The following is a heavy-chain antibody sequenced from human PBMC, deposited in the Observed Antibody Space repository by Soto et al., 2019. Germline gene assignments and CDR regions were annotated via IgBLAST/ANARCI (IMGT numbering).Heavy chain of an antibody. Sequence: QVQLQQWGAGLLKPSETLSLTCAVYGGSFSGYYWSWIRQPPGKGLEWIGEINHSGSTNYNPSLKSRVTISVDTSKNQFSLKLSSVTAADTAVYYCVRARGATVTMHEGGYYYYGMDVWGQGTTVTVSS. D-gene: IGHD4-4*01. CDR3: VRARGATVTMHEGGYYYYGMDV. V-gene: IGHV4-34*01. J-gene: IGHJ6*02. CDR1: GGSFSGYY. CDR2: INHSGST.